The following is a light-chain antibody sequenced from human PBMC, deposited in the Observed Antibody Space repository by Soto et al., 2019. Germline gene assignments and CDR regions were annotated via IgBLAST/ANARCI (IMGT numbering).Light chain of an antibody. V-gene: IGLV1-44*01. CDR2: YNN. CDR3: AAWDDSLNGVI. J-gene: IGLJ2*01. CDR1: SSNIGSNS. Sequence: QTVVTQPPSASGTPGQRVTISCSGSSSNIGSNSVNWFQQFPGAAPKVLIYYNNRRPSGVPDRFSGSKSGTSASLAISGLQSEDEADYYCAAWDDSLNGVIFGGGTKVTVL.